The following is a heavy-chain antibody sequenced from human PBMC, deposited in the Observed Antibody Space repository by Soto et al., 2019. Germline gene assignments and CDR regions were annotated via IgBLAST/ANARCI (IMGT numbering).Heavy chain of an antibody. J-gene: IGHJ4*02. D-gene: IGHD2-2*01. CDR3: TRDHGPGYCSSTSCFLFDY. CDR2: IRSKAYGGTT. CDR1: GFTFGDYA. Sequence: GSLRLSCTASGFTFGDYAMSWFRQAPGKGLEWVGFIRSKAYGGTTEYAASVKGRFTISRDDSKSIAYLQMNSLKTEDTAVYYCTRDHGPGYCSSTSCFLFDYWGQGTLVTVSS. V-gene: IGHV3-49*03.